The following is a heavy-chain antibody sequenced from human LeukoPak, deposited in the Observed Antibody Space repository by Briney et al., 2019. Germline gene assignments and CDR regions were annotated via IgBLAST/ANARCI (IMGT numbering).Heavy chain of an antibody. J-gene: IGHJ4*02. Sequence: SQTLSLTCSVSGGSISRGDYYWSWIRQPPGKGLGWIGYIYYSGSTYYNPSLKSRVTISVDTSKNQFSLRLTSVTAADTAVYSCASGGYSYGYTGYYFDYWGQGTLVTVSS. V-gene: IGHV4-30-4*08. CDR1: GGSISRGDYY. CDR3: ASGGYSYGYTGYYFDY. CDR2: IYYSGST. D-gene: IGHD5-18*01.